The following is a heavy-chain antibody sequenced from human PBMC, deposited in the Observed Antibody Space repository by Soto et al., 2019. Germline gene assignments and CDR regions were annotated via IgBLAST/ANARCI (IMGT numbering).Heavy chain of an antibody. CDR1: GGSISSGGYY. D-gene: IGHD3-3*01. V-gene: IGHV4-31*03. CDR2: ITYSGST. CDR3: ARDATQFGVVECFDS. J-gene: IGHJ4*02. Sequence: SETLSLTCTVSGGSISSGGYYWSWIRQHPGKGLEWIGYITYSGSTYYNPSLASRVTISVDTSKNQFSLELRSVTAADTAVYYCARDATQFGVVECFDSWGQGTLVTVSS.